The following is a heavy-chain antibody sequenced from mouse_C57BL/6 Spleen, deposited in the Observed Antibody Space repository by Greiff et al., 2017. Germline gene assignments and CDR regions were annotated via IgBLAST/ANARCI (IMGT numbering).Heavy chain of an antibody. CDR3: AREGPYSGSSYDY. D-gene: IGHD1-1*01. CDR2: ISSGSSTN. J-gene: IGHJ2*01. CDR1: GFTFSDYG. Sequence: EVQLVESGGGLVKPGGSLKLSCAASGFTFSDYGMHWVSQAPEKGLEWVAYISSGSSTNYYADTVKGRYTFSRDNAMNTLFLQMTSLRSEDTAMYYCAREGPYSGSSYDYWGQGTTLTVSS. V-gene: IGHV5-17*01.